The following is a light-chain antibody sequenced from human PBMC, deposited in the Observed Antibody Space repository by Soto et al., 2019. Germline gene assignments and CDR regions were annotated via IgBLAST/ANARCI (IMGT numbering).Light chain of an antibody. CDR1: SSDIGGYNY. CDR2: EVT. CDR3: SSYTTSGTLV. V-gene: IGLV2-14*01. J-gene: IGLJ2*01. Sequence: QSVLTQPASVSGSPGQSITMSCTGASSDIGGYNYVSWYRQHPGEAPKLMIYEVTNRPSGISHRFSGSKSGNTASLTISGLQAEDEADYYCSSYTTSGTLVFGGGTKLTVL.